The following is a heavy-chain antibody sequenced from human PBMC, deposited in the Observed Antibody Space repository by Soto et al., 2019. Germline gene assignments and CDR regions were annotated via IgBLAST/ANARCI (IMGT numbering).Heavy chain of an antibody. D-gene: IGHD3-22*01. V-gene: IGHV1-18*01. J-gene: IGHJ6*02. CDR1: GYTFTSYG. CDR3: ARGGRHDSSGYYLPFSGMDV. Sequence: QVQLVQSGAEVKKPGASVKVSCKASGYTFTSYGISWVRQAPGQGLEWMGWISAYNGNTNYAQKLQGRVTMTTDTPTRTASMERRSLRPDETAVYYCARGGRHDSSGYYLPFSGMDVWGQGTTVTVSS. CDR2: ISAYNGNT.